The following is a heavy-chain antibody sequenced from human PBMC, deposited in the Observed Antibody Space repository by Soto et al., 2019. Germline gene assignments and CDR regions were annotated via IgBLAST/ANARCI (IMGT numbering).Heavy chain of an antibody. V-gene: IGHV5-10-1*01. CDR3: ARHDAYCGGDCWTFDY. J-gene: IGHJ4*02. D-gene: IGHD2-21*02. CDR1: GFNFPTFW. CDR2: IDPSYSYT. Sequence: PGESLKISCKHSGFNFPTFWISWVRQMPGKGLEWMGRIDPSYSYTNYSPSFQGHVTISADKSISTAYLQWSSLKASDTAMYYCARHDAYCGGDCWTFDYRAQGTPVTVSA.